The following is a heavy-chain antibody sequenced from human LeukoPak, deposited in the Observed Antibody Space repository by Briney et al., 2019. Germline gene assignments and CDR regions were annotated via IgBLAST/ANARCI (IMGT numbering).Heavy chain of an antibody. CDR2: TSAYNGNT. V-gene: IGHV1-18*01. Sequence: GASVKVSCKASGYTFTSYGISWVRQAPGQGLEWMGWTSAYNGNTNYAQKLQGRVTMTTDTSTSTAYMELRSLRSDDTAVCYCARDWDCSGGSCYSPNWFDPWGQGTLVTVSS. CDR1: GYTFTSYG. J-gene: IGHJ5*02. CDR3: ARDWDCSGGSCYSPNWFDP. D-gene: IGHD2-15*01.